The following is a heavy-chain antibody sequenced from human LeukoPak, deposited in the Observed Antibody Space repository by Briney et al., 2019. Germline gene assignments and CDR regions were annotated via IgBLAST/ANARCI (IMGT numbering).Heavy chain of an antibody. V-gene: IGHV1-2*02. CDR2: INPNSGGT. CDR3: ARDSDYYDSSGYYFNDAFDI. J-gene: IGHJ3*02. Sequence: ASVKVSCKASGHTFTGYYMHWVRQAPGQGLEWMGWINPNSGGTNYAQKFQGRVTMTRDTSISTAYMELSRLRSDDTAVYYCARDSDYYDSSGYYFNDAFDIWGQGTMVTVSS. CDR1: GHTFTGYY. D-gene: IGHD3-22*01.